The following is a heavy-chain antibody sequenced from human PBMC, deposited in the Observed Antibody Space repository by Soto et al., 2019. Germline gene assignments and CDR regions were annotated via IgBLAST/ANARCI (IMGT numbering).Heavy chain of an antibody. CDR1: GFTFSTYG. J-gene: IGHJ4*02. Sequence: HPGGSLRLSCAASGFTFSTYGLHWVRQAPGKGLEYVSAINSNGGSTYYADSVKGRFTISRDNSKNTLYLQMGSLRAEDMAVYYCARVRVATTTPYFDYWGQGTRVTVSS. D-gene: IGHD1-1*01. V-gene: IGHV3-64*02. CDR2: INSNGGST. CDR3: ARVRVATTTPYFDY.